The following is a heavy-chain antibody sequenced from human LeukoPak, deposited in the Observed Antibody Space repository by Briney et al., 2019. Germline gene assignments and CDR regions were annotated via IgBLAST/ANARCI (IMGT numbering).Heavy chain of an antibody. CDR3: AKDSYGDYETTDY. Sequence: ASLKVSCKASGYTFTSYGISWVRQAPGQGLECLRWISAYNGNTNYAQKLQGRVTMTTDTSTSTAYMELRSLRSDDTAVYYCAKDSYGDYETTDYWGQGTLVTVSS. J-gene: IGHJ4*02. CDR2: ISAYNGNT. CDR1: GYTFTSYG. V-gene: IGHV1-18*01. D-gene: IGHD4-17*01.